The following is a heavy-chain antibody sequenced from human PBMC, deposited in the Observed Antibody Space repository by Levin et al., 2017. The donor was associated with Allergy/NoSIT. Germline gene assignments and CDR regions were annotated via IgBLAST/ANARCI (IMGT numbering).Heavy chain of an antibody. Sequence: GGSLRLSCAASGFTLSTYWMYWVRQAPGQGLVWVSRISSDGITTTYADSVKGRFAISRDSAQNTLYLQMNSLRAEDTAVYYCAKTYDWGIHHFDVWGRGTLVTVSS. J-gene: IGHJ2*01. CDR2: ISSDGITT. D-gene: IGHD3-16*01. CDR1: GFTLSTYW. V-gene: IGHV3-74*01. CDR3: AKTYDWGIHHFDV.